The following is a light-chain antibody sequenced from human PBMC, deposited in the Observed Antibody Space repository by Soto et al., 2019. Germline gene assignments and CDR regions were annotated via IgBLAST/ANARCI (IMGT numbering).Light chain of an antibody. J-gene: IGKJ2*01. CDR3: QQSYTTPVYS. Sequence: DIQMTQSPSTLSASVGDRVTITCRASQSISSWLAWYQQKPGKAPKLLIYKASSLESGVPSRFSGSGSGTEFTLTISSLQPDDFATYFCQQSYTTPVYSFGQGTKVDIK. CDR1: QSISSW. CDR2: KAS. V-gene: IGKV1-5*03.